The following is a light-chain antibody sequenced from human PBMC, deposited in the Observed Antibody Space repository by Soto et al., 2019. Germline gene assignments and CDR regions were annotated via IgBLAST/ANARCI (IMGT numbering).Light chain of an antibody. J-gene: IGKJ3*01. Sequence: DIVMTQSPDSLAVSLGERATINCKSSQSVLYSSINKNYLAWYQQKPGQPPRLLIYWASGRESGVPVRFSGSGSGTDFTLTISSLQAEDVAVYYCQQYFSAPFTFGPGTKVDIK. CDR2: WAS. V-gene: IGKV4-1*01. CDR1: QSVLYSSINKNY. CDR3: QQYFSAPFT.